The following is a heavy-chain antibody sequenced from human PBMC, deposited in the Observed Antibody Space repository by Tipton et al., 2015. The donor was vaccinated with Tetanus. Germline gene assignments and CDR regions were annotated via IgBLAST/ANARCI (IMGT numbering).Heavy chain of an antibody. V-gene: IGHV1-69*01. Sequence: QVQLVQSGAEVKKPGSSVKVSCKASGGTFSSYAISWVRQAPGQGLEWMGGIIPIFGTANYAQKLQGRVTITADESTSTAYMELSSLRSEDTAVYYCARDQVSGGIAARPPPEDYYYYYGMDVWGQGTTVTVSS. CDR2: IIPIFGTA. D-gene: IGHD6-6*01. J-gene: IGHJ6*02. CDR1: GGTFSSYA. CDR3: ARDQVSGGIAARPPPEDYYYYYGMDV.